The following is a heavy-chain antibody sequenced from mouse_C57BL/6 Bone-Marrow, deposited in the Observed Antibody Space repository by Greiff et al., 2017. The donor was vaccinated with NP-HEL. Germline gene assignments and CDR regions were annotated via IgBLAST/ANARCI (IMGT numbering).Heavy chain of an antibody. V-gene: IGHV1-81*01. CDR1: GYTFTSYG. J-gene: IGHJ1*03. D-gene: IGHD1-1*01. CDR3: ARRGYYGSSPRWYFDV. CDR2: IYPRSGNT. Sequence: QVQLQQSGAELARPGASVKLSCKASGYTFTSYGISWVKQRTGQGLEWIGEIYPRSGNTYYNEKFKGKATLTADKSSSTAYMELRSLTSEDSAVYFCARRGYYGSSPRWYFDVWGTGTTVTVSS.